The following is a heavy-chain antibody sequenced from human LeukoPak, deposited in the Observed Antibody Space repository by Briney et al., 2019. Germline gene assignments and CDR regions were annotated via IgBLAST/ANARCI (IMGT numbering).Heavy chain of an antibody. Sequence: ASVTVSCKASGYTFTGYYMHWVRQAPGQGLEWMGWINPNSGGTNYAQKFQGRVTMTRDTSISTAYMELSRLRSDDTAVYYCARGGYGDYTYYYYYMDVWGKGTTVTISS. CDR1: GYTFTGYY. CDR3: ARGGYGDYTYYYYYMDV. V-gene: IGHV1-2*02. D-gene: IGHD4-17*01. J-gene: IGHJ6*03. CDR2: INPNSGGT.